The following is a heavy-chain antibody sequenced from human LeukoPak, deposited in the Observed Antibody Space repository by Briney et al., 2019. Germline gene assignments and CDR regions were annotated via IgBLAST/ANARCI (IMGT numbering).Heavy chain of an antibody. D-gene: IGHD4-23*01. CDR2: IKQDETEK. J-gene: IGHJ4*02. V-gene: IGHV3-7*01. Sequence: PGESLRLSCTASGFTFSNFWMGWVRQAPGKGLEWVANIKQDETEKFYLGSVKGRFTISRDNSKNTLYLQMNSLRAEDTAVYYCARGRPHGNDYWGQGTLVTVSS. CDR1: GFTFSNFW. CDR3: ARGRPHGNDY.